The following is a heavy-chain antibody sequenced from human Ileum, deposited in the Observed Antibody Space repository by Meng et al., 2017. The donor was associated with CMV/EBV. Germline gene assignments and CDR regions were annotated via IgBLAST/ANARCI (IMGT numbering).Heavy chain of an antibody. Sequence: GGSLRLSCLVFGFSSGDCALNWVRQAPGRGLQWVGFIRSQAHGETTEFAASVEGRFTISRDESKNVVHLQMSSLNSEDTGVYYCAKRDCTSSSCHYYFDYWGQGTLVTVSS. D-gene: IGHD2-2*01. J-gene: IGHJ4*02. CDR1: GFSSGDCA. CDR3: AKRDCTSSSCHYYFDY. V-gene: IGHV3-49*04. CDR2: IRSQAHGETT.